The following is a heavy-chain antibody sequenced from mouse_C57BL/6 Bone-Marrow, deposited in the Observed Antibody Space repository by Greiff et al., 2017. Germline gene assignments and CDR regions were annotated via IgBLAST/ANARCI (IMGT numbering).Heavy chain of an antibody. J-gene: IGHJ2*01. CDR1: GYSITSDY. V-gene: IGHV3-8*01. Sequence: EVMLVESGPGLAKPSQTLSLTCSVTGYSITSDYWNWIRKFPGNKLEYMGYISYSGSTYYNPSLKSRISITRDTSKNQYYLQLNSVTTEDTATYYCARGRYSNYGEDYFDYWGQGTTLTVSS. CDR2: ISYSGST. D-gene: IGHD2-5*01. CDR3: ARGRYSNYGEDYFDY.